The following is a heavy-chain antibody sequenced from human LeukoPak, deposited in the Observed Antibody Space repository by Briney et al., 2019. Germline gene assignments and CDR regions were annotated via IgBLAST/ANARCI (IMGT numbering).Heavy chain of an antibody. J-gene: IGHJ4*02. Sequence: PSETLSLTCTVSGGSISSYYWSWIRQPPGKGLEWIGYIYYSGSTNYNPSLKSRVTISVGTSKNQFSLKLSSVTAADTAVYYCARTIAVAGPIGYWGQGTLVTVSS. CDR1: GGSISSYY. CDR3: ARTIAVAGPIGY. V-gene: IGHV4-59*01. CDR2: IYYSGST. D-gene: IGHD6-19*01.